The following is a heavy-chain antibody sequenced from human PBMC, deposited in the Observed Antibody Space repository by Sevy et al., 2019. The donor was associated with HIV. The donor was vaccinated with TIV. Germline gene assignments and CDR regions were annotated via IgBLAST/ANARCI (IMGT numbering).Heavy chain of an antibody. V-gene: IGHV3-30-3*01. J-gene: IGHJ6*02. Sequence: GGSLRLSCAASGFAFTNYYAMHWVRQAPGKGLEWVALISYDGSDKYYADSVKGRFTISRDNFKNTLYLQMNSLTTEDTAVYYCARRRANYVDHYFFYAMDVWGQGTTVTVS. D-gene: IGHD4-17*01. CDR1: GFAFTNYYA. CDR2: ISYDGSDK. CDR3: ARRRANYVDHYFFYAMDV.